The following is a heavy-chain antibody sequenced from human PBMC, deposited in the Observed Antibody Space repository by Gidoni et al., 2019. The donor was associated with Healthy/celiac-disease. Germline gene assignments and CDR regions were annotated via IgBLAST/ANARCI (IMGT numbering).Heavy chain of an antibody. CDR2: ISSSSSYT. Sequence: QVQLVESGGGLVKPGGSLRLSCAASGFTFSDYYMSWIRQAPGKGLEWVSYISSSSSYTNYADSVKCRFTISRDNAKNSLYLQMNSLRAEDTAVYYCARVAAASLRFDPWGQGTLVTVSS. D-gene: IGHD6-13*01. CDR1: GFTFSDYY. CDR3: ARVAAASLRFDP. V-gene: IGHV3-11*06. J-gene: IGHJ5*02.